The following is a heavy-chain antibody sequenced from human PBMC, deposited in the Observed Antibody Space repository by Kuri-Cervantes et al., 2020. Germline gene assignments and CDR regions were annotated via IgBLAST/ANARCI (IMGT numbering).Heavy chain of an antibody. J-gene: IGHJ4*02. CDR1: GLTFSSYG. D-gene: IGHD6-19*01. CDR2: IWYDGSNK. V-gene: IGHV3-33*01. CDR3: ARKDGAVAGTGGGFDY. Sequence: GESLKISCAASGLTFSSYGMHWVRQAPGKGLEWVAVIWYDGSNKYYADSVKGRFTISRDNSKNTLYLQMNSLRAEDTAVYYCARKDGAVAGTGGGFDYWGQGTLVTVSS.